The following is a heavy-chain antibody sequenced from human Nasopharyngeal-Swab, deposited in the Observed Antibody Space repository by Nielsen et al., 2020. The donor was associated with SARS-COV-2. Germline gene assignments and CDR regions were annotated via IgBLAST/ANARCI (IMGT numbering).Heavy chain of an antibody. J-gene: IGHJ6*02. V-gene: IGHV1-69*13. Sequence: SVKVSCKASGGTFSSYAISWVRQAPGQGLEWMGGIIPIFGTANYAQKFQGRVTITADESTSTAYMELGSLRSEDTAVYYCARGLTTVTTYYYYGMDVWGQGTTVTVSS. D-gene: IGHD4-11*01. CDR3: ARGLTTVTTYYYYGMDV. CDR1: GGTFSSYA. CDR2: IIPIFGTA.